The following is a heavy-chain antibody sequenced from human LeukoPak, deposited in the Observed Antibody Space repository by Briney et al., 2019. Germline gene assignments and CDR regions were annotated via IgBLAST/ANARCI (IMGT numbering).Heavy chain of an antibody. J-gene: IGHJ5*02. CDR3: AKEDGWLDP. CDR2: IKSKADGGTT. V-gene: IGHV3-15*01. CDR1: GFTFSYAW. Sequence: PGGSLRLTCAASGFTFSYAWISWVRQAPGKGLEWVGRIKSKADGGTTDYAAPVKGRFTISRDDSKNTLYLQMNSLKTEDTAIYYCAKEDGWLDPWGQGTLVTVFS.